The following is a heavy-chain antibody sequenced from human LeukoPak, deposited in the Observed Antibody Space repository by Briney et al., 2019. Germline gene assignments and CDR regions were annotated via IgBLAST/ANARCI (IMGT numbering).Heavy chain of an antibody. Sequence: PSETLPLTCTVSGGSISSYYWSWIRQPPGKGLEWIGYIYYSGSTNYNPSLKSRVTISVDTSKNQFSLKLSSVTAADTAVYYCASGYSSGWYLIDYWGQGTLVTVSS. D-gene: IGHD6-19*01. CDR1: GGSISSYY. CDR2: IYYSGST. J-gene: IGHJ4*02. V-gene: IGHV4-59*01. CDR3: ASGYSSGWYLIDY.